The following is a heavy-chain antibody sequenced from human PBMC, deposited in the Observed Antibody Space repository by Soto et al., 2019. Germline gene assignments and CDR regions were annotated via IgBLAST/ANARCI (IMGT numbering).Heavy chain of an antibody. D-gene: IGHD4-17*01. CDR2: IRSKTNGGTA. V-gene: IGHV3-15*07. CDR3: XXXRGGAQH. Sequence: EVQLVQSGGGLVEPGGSLRVSCAASGFTFNNDWMNWVRXXXXXGLEWVGRIRSKTNGGTADYAAPVQGRFTISRDDSXXXXXXXXXXXXXXXXXXXXXXXXRGGAQHWGQGTLVIVSS. J-gene: IGHJ1*01. CDR1: GFTFNNDW.